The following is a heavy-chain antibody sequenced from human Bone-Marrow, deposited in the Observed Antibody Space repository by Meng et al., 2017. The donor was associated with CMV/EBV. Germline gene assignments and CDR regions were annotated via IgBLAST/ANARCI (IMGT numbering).Heavy chain of an antibody. J-gene: IGHJ6*02. Sequence: GESLKISCAASGFTFSDYYMSWVRQAPGKGLEWVAYIGSSGTSISYGDPVKGRFTISRDNAKNSLYLQMNSLRAEDTAVYYCARYGYCSSSSCYANYYYGMDVWGQGTTVTVS. V-gene: IGHV3-11*01. CDR1: GFTFSDYY. CDR3: ARYGYCSSSSCYANYYYGMDV. CDR2: IGSSGTSI. D-gene: IGHD2-2*03.